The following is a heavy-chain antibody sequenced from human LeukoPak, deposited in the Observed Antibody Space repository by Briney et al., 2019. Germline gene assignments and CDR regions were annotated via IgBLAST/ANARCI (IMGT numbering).Heavy chain of an antibody. J-gene: IGHJ4*02. CDR3: ARVEWLRRGYYFDY. Sequence: ASVKVSCKASGYTFTNYFMHWVRQAPGQGLEWMGRINPNSGGTNYAQKFQGRVTMTRDTSISTAYMELSRLRSDDTAVYYCARVEWLRRGYYFDYWGQGTLVTVSS. CDR2: INPNSGGT. D-gene: IGHD5-12*01. CDR1: GYTFTNYF. V-gene: IGHV1-2*06.